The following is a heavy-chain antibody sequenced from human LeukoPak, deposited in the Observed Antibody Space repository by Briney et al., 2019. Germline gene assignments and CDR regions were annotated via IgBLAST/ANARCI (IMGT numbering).Heavy chain of an antibody. CDR1: GGSISSDY. Sequence: SETLSLTCTVSGGSISSDYWSWVRQPPGKGLEWIGYIHYSGSTNYNASLKSRLTMSVDMSKNQFSLKLSSVTAADTAVYYCARGRSSSKWGQGTLVTVSS. J-gene: IGHJ4*02. D-gene: IGHD6-6*01. CDR3: ARGRSSSK. V-gene: IGHV4-59*12. CDR2: IHYSGST.